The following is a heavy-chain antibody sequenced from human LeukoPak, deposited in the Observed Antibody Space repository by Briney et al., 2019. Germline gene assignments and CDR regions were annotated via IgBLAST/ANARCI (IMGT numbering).Heavy chain of an antibody. CDR2: IPASGGST. CDR3: AKESSGGWYFAY. J-gene: IGHJ4*02. D-gene: IGHD6-19*01. Sequence: QAGGSLRLSCAASGFTFSSNVMIWVRQAPGKGLEWVSSIPASGGSTYYADSVKGRFTISRVNSKNSLYLQMNSLRAEDTAVYYCAKESSGGWYFAYWGQGTLVTVPS. CDR1: GFTFSSNV. V-gene: IGHV3-23*01.